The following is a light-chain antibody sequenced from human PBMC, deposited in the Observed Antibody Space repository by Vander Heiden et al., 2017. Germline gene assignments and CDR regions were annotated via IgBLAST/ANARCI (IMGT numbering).Light chain of an antibody. V-gene: IGKV2D-29*01. Sequence: LHSDARTYFYWYHQKPGQPPQLLIYEVSNRFSGVPARFSGSGSGTDFTLKISRVEAEDAADYYCIQSIHHPYTFGRGTKLEIK. CDR2: EVS. CDR3: IQSIHHPYT. J-gene: IGKJ2*01. CDR1: LHSDARTY.